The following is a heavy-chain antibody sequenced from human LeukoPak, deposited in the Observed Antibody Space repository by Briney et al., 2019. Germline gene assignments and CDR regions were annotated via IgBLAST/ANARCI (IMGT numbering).Heavy chain of an antibody. CDR1: GYTFTSYA. V-gene: IGHV1-3*03. J-gene: IGHJ4*02. CDR2: INAGNGNT. Sequence: ASVTVSCKASGYTFTSYAMHWVRQAPGQRLEWMGWINAGNGNTKYSQEFQGRVTITRDTSASTAYMELSSLRSEDMAVYYCARDGSGSYPRGYFDYWGQGTLVTVSS. CDR3: ARDGSGSYPRGYFDY. D-gene: IGHD3-10*01.